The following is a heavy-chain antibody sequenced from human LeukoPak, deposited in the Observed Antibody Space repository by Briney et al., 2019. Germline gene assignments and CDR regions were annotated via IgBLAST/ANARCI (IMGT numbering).Heavy chain of an antibody. CDR2: IYYTGST. CDR3: ARVYQSAEYYFDY. J-gene: IGHJ4*02. Sequence: SETLSLTCTVSGGSIDSYYWSWIRQPPGKGLEWIGYIYYTGSTEYHPSLKSRVTISLDTSTNQFSLKLTSVTAADTAVYYCARVYQSAEYYFDYWGQGNLVSVSS. D-gene: IGHD2-2*01. CDR1: GGSIDSYY. V-gene: IGHV4-59*01.